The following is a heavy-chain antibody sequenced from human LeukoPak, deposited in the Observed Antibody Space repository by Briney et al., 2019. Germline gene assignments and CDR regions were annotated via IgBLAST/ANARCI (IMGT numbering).Heavy chain of an antibody. Sequence: SETLSLTCTVSGGSISSSSYYWGWIRQPPGKGLEWIGSIYYSGSTYYNPSLKSRVTISVDTSKNQFSLKLNSVTAADTAVYYCARLGGSYDFWSGYYSPFWFDPWGQGTLVTVSS. CDR1: GGSISSSSYY. V-gene: IGHV4-39*01. CDR3: ARLGGSYDFWSGYYSPFWFDP. J-gene: IGHJ5*02. CDR2: IYYSGST. D-gene: IGHD3-3*01.